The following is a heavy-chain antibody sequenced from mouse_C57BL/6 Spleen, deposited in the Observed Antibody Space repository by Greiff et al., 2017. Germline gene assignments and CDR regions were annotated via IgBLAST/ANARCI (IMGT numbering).Heavy chain of an antibody. CDR2: IDPSDSYT. V-gene: IGHV1-69*01. CDR3: ARLEYYGSSFDY. J-gene: IGHJ2*01. CDR1: GYTFTSYW. Sequence: VQLQQPGAELVMPGASVKLSCNASGYTFTSYWMPWVKQRPGQGLEWIGEIDPSDSYTNYNQKFKGKSTLTVDKSSSTAYMQLSSLTSEDSAVYYCARLEYYGSSFDYWGQGTTLTVSS. D-gene: IGHD1-1*01.